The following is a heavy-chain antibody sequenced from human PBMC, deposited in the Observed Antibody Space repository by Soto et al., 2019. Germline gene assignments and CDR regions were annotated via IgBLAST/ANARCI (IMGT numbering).Heavy chain of an antibody. J-gene: IGHJ4*02. Sequence: GGSLRLSCDVSGFSLGSYVMHWVRQAPGKGLEWVAVIGFDGKNENYGDSVKGRFTVSRDNSRNTLYLQMNSLRVEDTAVYFCAREIGYSSTWPAYWGQGTLVTVSS. CDR2: IGFDGKNE. V-gene: IGHV3-33*01. D-gene: IGHD6-13*01. CDR1: GFSLGSYV. CDR3: AREIGYSSTWPAY.